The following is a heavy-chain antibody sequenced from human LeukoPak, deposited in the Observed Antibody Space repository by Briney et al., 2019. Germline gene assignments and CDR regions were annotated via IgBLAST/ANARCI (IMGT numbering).Heavy chain of an antibody. CDR1: GYTFTSYY. D-gene: IGHD2-2*01. J-gene: IGHJ4*02. CDR2: INPSGGST. Sequence: ASVKVSCKASGYTFTSYYMHWVRQAPGQGLEWMGIINPSGGSTSYAQKFQGRVTMTRDTSTSTVYMELSSLRSEDTAVYYCARFVGYCSSTSCYDDYWGQGTLVTVSS. CDR3: ARFVGYCSSTSCYDDY. V-gene: IGHV1-46*01.